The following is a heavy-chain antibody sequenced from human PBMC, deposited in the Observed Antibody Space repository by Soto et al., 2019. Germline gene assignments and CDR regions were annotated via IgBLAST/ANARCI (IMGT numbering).Heavy chain of an antibody. V-gene: IGHV3-9*01. Sequence: SLSCATRRWPLDDPSVNWVRQAPGKGLEWVSGISWNSGSIGYADSVKGRFTISRDNAKNSLYRQMNSLRAEDTALYYCAKSPAAGYYYYGMDVWGQGT. J-gene: IGHJ6*02. CDR3: AKSPAAGYYYYGMDV. CDR2: ISWNSGSI. D-gene: IGHD6-13*01. CDR1: RWPLDDPS.